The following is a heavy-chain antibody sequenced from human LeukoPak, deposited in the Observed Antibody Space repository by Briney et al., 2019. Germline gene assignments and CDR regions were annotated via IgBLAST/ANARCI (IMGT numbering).Heavy chain of an antibody. CDR2: IRYDGNDQ. J-gene: IGHJ6*03. Sequence: GGSLRLSRAASGFAFSTHGMHWVRQAPGKGLEWVAFIRYDGNDQDYADSVKGRFTISRDNSKNTLYLQMINLRPEDAAVYYCAKKRYSGSDFRWSYYYYMDVWGQGTTVTVSS. CDR3: AKKRYSGSDFRWSYYYYMDV. CDR1: GFAFSTHG. V-gene: IGHV3-30*02. D-gene: IGHD5-12*01.